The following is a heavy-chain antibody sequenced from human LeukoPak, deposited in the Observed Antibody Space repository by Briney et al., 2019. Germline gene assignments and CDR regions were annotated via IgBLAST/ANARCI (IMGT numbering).Heavy chain of an antibody. D-gene: IGHD2-2*01. Sequence: GESLKISCQGSGYSFTSYWINWARQMPGKGLEWMGRIDPSDSYTNYSPSFQGHVTISADKSISTAYLQWSSLKASDTAMYYCASLSVVPGAKGVDYWGPGTLVTLSS. J-gene: IGHJ4*02. CDR2: IDPSDSYT. V-gene: IGHV5-10-1*01. CDR1: GYSFTSYW. CDR3: ASLSVVPGAKGVDY.